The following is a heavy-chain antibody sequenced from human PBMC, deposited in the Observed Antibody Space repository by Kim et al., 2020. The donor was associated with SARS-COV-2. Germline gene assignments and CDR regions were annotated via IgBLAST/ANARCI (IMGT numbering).Heavy chain of an antibody. Sequence: AISVKGRFTISRDDSNNMLYLQMGSLRAEDMAVYYCAGGRGYDYGYSFDYWGRGTLVTVSS. V-gene: IGHV3-64*01. J-gene: IGHJ4*02. CDR3: AGGRGYDYGYSFDY. D-gene: IGHD5-18*01.